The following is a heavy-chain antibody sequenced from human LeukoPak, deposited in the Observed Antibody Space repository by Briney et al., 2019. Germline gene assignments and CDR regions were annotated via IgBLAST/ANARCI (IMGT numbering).Heavy chain of an antibody. CDR1: GFTFSSYG. D-gene: IGHD6-19*01. CDR3: AKEARSSGWYRGGYYYYYMDV. V-gene: IGHV3-30*02. CDR2: IRYDGSNK. J-gene: IGHJ6*03. Sequence: GGSLRLSCAASGFTFSSYGMHWVRQAPGKGLEWVAFIRYDGSNKYYADSVKGRFTISRDNSKNTLYLQMNSLRAEDTAVYYCAKEARSSGWYRGGYYYYYMDVWGKGTTVTISS.